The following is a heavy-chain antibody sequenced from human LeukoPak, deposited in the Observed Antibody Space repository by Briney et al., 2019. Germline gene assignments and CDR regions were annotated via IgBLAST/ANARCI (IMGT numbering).Heavy chain of an antibody. CDR1: GFTFSSYE. CDR3: AREPPGGGFDY. CDR2: TSSSGRTI. V-gene: IGHV3-48*03. D-gene: IGHD3-16*01. J-gene: IGHJ4*02. Sequence: QPGGSLRLSCAVSGFTFSSYEMNWVRQAPGKGLEWVSYTSSSGRTIYYADSVRGRFTISRDNAKNSLYLQMNSLRAEDTAVYYCAREPPGGGFDYWGQGTLVSVSS.